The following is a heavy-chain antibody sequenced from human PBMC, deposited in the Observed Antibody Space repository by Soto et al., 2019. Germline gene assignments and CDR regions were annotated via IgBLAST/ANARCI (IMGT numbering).Heavy chain of an antibody. J-gene: IGHJ5*02. Sequence: SETLSLTCTVSGGSISSYYWSWIRQPPGKGLEWIGYIYYSGSTNYNPSLKSRVTISVDTSKNQFSLKLSSVTAADTAVYYCARGYDFAWFDPWGQGTLVTVSS. CDR2: IYYSGST. D-gene: IGHD3-3*01. CDR3: ARGYDFAWFDP. V-gene: IGHV4-59*01. CDR1: GGSISSYY.